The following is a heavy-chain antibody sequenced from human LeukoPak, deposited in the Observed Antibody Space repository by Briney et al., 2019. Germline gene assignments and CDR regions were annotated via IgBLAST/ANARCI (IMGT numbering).Heavy chain of an antibody. D-gene: IGHD2-2*01. CDR1: GYTFTGYY. CDR3: ARAPFCSSTSCNWFDP. J-gene: IGHJ5*02. V-gene: IGHV1-2*02. CDR2: TNPNSGGT. Sequence: GASVKVSCKASGYTFTGYYMHCVRQAPGQGLEWMGWTNPNSGGTNYAQKFQGRVTMTRDTSISTAYMELSRLRSDDTAVYYCARAPFCSSTSCNWFDPWGQGTLVTVSS.